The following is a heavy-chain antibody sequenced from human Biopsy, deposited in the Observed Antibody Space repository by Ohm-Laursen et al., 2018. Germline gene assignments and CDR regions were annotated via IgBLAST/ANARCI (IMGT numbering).Heavy chain of an antibody. D-gene: IGHD2-15*01. J-gene: IGHJ6*02. Sequence: SLRLSCAASGLRFSMYAMSWVRQASGKGLEWVSAIGGSGGGTYYADSVKGRFTISRDDSKNTVYLQMNSLRVEDRAVYYCARPMSRVVAYGMDVWGQGTTVTVSS. CDR1: GLRFSMYA. CDR3: ARPMSRVVAYGMDV. V-gene: IGHV3-23*01. CDR2: IGGSGGGT.